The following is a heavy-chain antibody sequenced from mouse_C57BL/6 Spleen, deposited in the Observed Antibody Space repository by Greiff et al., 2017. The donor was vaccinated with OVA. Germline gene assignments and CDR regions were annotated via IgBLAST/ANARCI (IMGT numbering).Heavy chain of an antibody. D-gene: IGHD2-4*01. J-gene: IGHJ4*01. V-gene: IGHV5-4*01. Sequence: DVQLVESGGGLVKPGGSLKLSCAASGFTFSSYAMSWVRQTPEKRLEWVATISDGGSYTYYPDNVKGRFTISRDNAKNNLYLQMRHLKSEDTAMYYCARDDYDGYAMDYWGQGTSVTVSS. CDR1: GFTFSSYA. CDR3: ARDDYDGYAMDY. CDR2: ISDGGSYT.